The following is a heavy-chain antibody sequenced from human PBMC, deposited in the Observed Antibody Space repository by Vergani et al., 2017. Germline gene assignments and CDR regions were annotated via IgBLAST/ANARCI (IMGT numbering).Heavy chain of an antibody. CDR2: ISSSGDST. D-gene: IGHD1-14*01. CDR3: ANELRTWDPRDSFDI. J-gene: IGHJ3*02. Sequence: EVQLLESGGGLVQPGGSLRISCAVSGFTFSSYAMSWVRQAPGKGLEWVSFISSSGDSTYYADSVRGRFTISRDNSKNTVYLQMNSLRVEDTAVYYCANELRTWDPRDSFDIWGQGTTVTVSS. V-gene: IGHV3-23*01. CDR1: GFTFSSYA.